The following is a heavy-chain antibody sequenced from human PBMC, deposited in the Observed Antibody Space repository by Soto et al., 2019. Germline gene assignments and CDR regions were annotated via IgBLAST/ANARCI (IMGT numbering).Heavy chain of an antibody. Sequence: QVQLVQSGAEVKKPGXXXXVXXXAXXXTFXXYXXXXVRQAPGQGLEWMXGIIPIFGTANYAQKFQGRVTITADESTSTAYMELSSLRSEDTAVYYCARDGPFXGXTGXSWFDPWGQGTLVTVSS. D-gene: IGHD3-16*01. CDR1: XXTFXXYX. CDR2: IIPIFGTA. CDR3: ARDGPFXGXTGXSWFDP. J-gene: IGHJ5*02. V-gene: IGHV1-69*12.